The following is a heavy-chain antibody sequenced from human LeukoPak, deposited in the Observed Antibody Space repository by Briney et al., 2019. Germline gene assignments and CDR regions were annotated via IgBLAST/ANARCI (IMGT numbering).Heavy chain of an antibody. D-gene: IGHD4-23*01. CDR2: ISSSGSTI. CDR1: GFTFSSYE. CDR3: ARTDYGGNSVAFDI. Sequence: PGGSLRLSCAASGFTFSSYEMNWVRQAPGKGLEWVSYISSSGSTIYYADSVKGRFTISRDNAKNSLYLQMNSLRAEDTAVYYCARTDYGGNSVAFDIWGQGTMVTVSS. J-gene: IGHJ3*02. V-gene: IGHV3-48*03.